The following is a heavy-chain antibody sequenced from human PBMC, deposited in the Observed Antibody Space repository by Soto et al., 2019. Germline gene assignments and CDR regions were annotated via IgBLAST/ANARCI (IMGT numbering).Heavy chain of an antibody. CDR1: GFTFSSYA. V-gene: IGHV3-64D*08. J-gene: IGHJ6*02. Sequence: GGSLRLSCSASGFTFSSYAMHWVRQAPVKGLEYVSAITSNGGSTYYADSVKGRFTISRDNSKNTLYLQMSSLRAEDTAVYYCVNALGTPSFSSSSAYYYYGMDVWGQGTTVTVSS. CDR3: VNALGTPSFSSSSAYYYYGMDV. CDR2: ITSNGGST. D-gene: IGHD6-6*01.